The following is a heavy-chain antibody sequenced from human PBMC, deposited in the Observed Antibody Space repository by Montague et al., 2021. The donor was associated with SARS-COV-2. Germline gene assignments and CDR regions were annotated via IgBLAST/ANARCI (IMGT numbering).Heavy chain of an antibody. CDR1: GGSISSSNYY. Sequence: SETLSLTCTVSGGSISSSNYYWGWVRQPPGKGLEWTGSVSYRGDPYYNPSLKSRLTISVDTSQNQFSLKLSSVTAADTAVYYCAKPLATGNYYYWGQGTLVTVSS. V-gene: IGHV4-39*01. D-gene: IGHD1-1*01. J-gene: IGHJ4*02. CDR2: VSYRGDP. CDR3: AKPLATGNYYY.